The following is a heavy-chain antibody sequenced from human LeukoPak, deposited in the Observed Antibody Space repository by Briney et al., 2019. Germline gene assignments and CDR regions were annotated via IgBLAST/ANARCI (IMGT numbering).Heavy chain of an antibody. CDR1: GGTFSSYA. CDR3: ARDFKYCSSTSCYTVDY. J-gene: IGHJ4*02. Sequence: ASVKVSCKASGGTFSSYAISWVRQAPGQGLEWMGGIIPIFGTANYAQKFQGRVTITADESTSTAYMELSSLRSEDTAVYYCARDFKYCSSTSCYTVDYWGQGTLVTVSS. CDR2: IIPIFGTA. V-gene: IGHV1-69*13. D-gene: IGHD2-2*02.